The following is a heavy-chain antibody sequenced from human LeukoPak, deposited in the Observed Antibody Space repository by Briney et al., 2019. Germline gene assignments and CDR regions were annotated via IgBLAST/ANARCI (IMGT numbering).Heavy chain of an antibody. CDR1: GYSFTSYW. CDR3: ARQGRELLVNYYYYMDV. D-gene: IGHD1-26*01. V-gene: IGHV5-51*01. J-gene: IGHJ6*03. Sequence: AGESLKISCKGSGYSFTSYWIGWVRQMPGKGLEWMGIIYPGDSDTRYSPSFQGQVTISADESISTAYLQWSSLKASDTAMYYCARQGRELLVNYYYYMDVWGKGTTVTVSS. CDR2: IYPGDSDT.